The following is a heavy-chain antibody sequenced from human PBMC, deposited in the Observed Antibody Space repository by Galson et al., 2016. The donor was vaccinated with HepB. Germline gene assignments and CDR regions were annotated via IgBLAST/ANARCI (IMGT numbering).Heavy chain of an antibody. V-gene: IGHV4-34*12. J-gene: IGHJ4*02. Sequence: SETLSLTCAVSGGSFTGYYWSWVRQPPGKGLEWIGEAIHSGRTKYNPSLKSRVTITVDTSNNQFSLKLSSVTAADTAVYYCARDANSGHYGWGFDYWGQGTLVTVSS. CDR1: GGSFTGYY. CDR3: ARDANSGHYGWGFDY. CDR2: AIHSGRT. D-gene: IGHD3-22*01.